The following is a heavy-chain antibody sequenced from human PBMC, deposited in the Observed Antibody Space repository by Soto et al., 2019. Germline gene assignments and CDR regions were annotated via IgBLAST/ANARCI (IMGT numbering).Heavy chain of an antibody. Sequence: EGQLVESVGYLFQPGGSLRLSIAASGFTFSRYWMYWVRQAPGKGLMWVSCINSDGSTTSYAESVKGRFTISRDNAKNTLYLQMNSLRAEDTAVYYCARDLGIPAAGTGAFDYWGQGTLVTVPS. V-gene: IGHV3-74*01. CDR1: GFTFSRYW. D-gene: IGHD6-13*01. J-gene: IGHJ4*02. CDR2: INSDGSTT. CDR3: ARDLGIPAAGTGAFDY.